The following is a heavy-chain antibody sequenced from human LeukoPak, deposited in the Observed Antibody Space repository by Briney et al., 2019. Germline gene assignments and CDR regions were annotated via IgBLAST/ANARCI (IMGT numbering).Heavy chain of an antibody. V-gene: IGHV1-2*02. CDR2: INPNSGGT. CDR1: GYTFTGYY. J-gene: IGHJ4*02. CDR3: ARDRYYDILTGYYN. Sequence: ASVKVSCKASGYTFTGYYMHWVRQAPGQGLEWMGWINPNSGGTNYAQKFQGRVTMTRDTSISTAYMELSRLRSDDTAVYYCARDRYYDILTGYYNWGQGNLVTVSS. D-gene: IGHD3-9*01.